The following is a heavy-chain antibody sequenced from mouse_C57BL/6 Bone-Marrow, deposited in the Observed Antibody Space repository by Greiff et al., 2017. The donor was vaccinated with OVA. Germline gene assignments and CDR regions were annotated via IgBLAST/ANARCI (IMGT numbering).Heavy chain of an antibody. CDR3: AREHYYGSSYSYAMDY. CDR2: IYPGGGYT. CDR1: GYTFTNYW. Sequence: QVQLQQSGAELVRPGTSVKMSCKASGYTFTNYWIGWAKQRPGHGLEWIGDIYPGGGYTNYNEKFKGKATLTADKSSSTAYMQFSSLTSEDSAIYYCAREHYYGSSYSYAMDYWGQGTSVTVSS. J-gene: IGHJ4*01. D-gene: IGHD1-1*01. V-gene: IGHV1-63*01.